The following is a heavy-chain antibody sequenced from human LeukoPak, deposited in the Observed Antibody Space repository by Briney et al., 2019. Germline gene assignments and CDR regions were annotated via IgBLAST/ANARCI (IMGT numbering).Heavy chain of an antibody. CDR1: GFTFTSYA. CDR2: ISSSGGST. D-gene: IGHD3-16*01. Sequence: GGSLRLSCAASGFTFTSYAMSWVRQAPGKGLGWVSAISSSGGSTYYADSVKGRFTISRDNAKNSLYLQMSNLRAEDTAVYFCARGGGLDVWGQGATVTVSS. J-gene: IGHJ6*02. V-gene: IGHV3-23*01. CDR3: ARGGGLDV.